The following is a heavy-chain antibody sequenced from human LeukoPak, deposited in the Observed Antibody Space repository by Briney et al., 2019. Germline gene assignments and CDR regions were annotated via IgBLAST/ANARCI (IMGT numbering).Heavy chain of an antibody. CDR3: ARGSWEYDFRSGYYYYYMDV. CDR2: INHSGST. Sequence: SETLSLTCAVYGGSFSGYYWSWIRQPPGKGLEWIGEINHSGSTNYNPSLKSRVTISVDTSKNQFSLKLSSVTAADTAVYYCARGSWEYDFRSGYYYYYMDVWGKGTTVTVSS. J-gene: IGHJ6*03. CDR1: GGSFSGYY. D-gene: IGHD3-3*01. V-gene: IGHV4-34*01.